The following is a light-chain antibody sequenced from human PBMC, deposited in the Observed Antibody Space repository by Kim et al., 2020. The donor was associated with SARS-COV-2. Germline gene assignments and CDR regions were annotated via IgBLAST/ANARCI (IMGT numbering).Light chain of an antibody. CDR3: QQYNNWPLT. Sequence: VSPGERVTLSCRASLSVSTNLAWYQQKPGQAPRLLMYGASTRATGFPARFSASGSGTEFTLTISSLQSEDFAVYYCQQYNNWPLTFGGGTKVEIK. CDR1: LSVSTN. V-gene: IGKV3-15*01. J-gene: IGKJ4*01. CDR2: GAS.